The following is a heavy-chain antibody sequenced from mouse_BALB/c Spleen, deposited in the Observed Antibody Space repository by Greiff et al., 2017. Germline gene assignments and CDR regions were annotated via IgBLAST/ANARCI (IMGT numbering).Heavy chain of an antibody. J-gene: IGHJ2*01. D-gene: IGHD1-1*01. CDR1: GYSITSDYA. V-gene: IGHV3-2*02. CDR3: ARSKILRYFDY. Sequence: EVKLVESGPGLVKPSQSLSLTCTVTGYSITSDYAWNWIRQFPGNKLEWMGYISYSGSTSYNPSLKSRISITRDTSKNQFFLQLNSVTTEDTATYYCARSKILRYFDYWGQGTTLTVSS. CDR2: ISYSGST.